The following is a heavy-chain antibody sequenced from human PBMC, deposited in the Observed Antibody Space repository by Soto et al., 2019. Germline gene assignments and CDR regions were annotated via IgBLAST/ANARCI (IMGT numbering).Heavy chain of an antibody. CDR2: INHSGST. J-gene: IGHJ4*02. Sequence: PGGSLRLSCAASGFTFSSYWMSWIRQPPGKGLEWIGEINHSGSTKYNPSLKSRVTISVDTSKSQFSLKLSSVTAADTAVYYCARTSRFDYWGQGTLVTVSS. D-gene: IGHD6-6*01. V-gene: IGHV4-34*01. CDR3: ARTSRFDY. CDR1: GFTFSSYW.